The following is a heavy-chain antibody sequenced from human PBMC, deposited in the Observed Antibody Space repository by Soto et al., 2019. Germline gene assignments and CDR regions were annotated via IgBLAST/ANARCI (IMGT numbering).Heavy chain of an antibody. V-gene: IGHV1-46*01. CDR1: RYTFSTYY. CDR3: AISIANGGSRPIDY. Sequence: ASVQASCEASRYTFSTYYIHWVRQAPGQGLEWMGIINPSGLSTTYAQNFQGRVTVTRDTSTSTIYMELSSLRSEDTAVFYCAISIANGGSRPIDYWCQGILVTV. CDR2: INPSGLST. J-gene: IGHJ4*02. D-gene: IGHD2-15*01.